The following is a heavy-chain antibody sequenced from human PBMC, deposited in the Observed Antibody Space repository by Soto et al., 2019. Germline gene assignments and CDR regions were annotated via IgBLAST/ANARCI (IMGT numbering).Heavy chain of an antibody. CDR1: GYTLSTYA. V-gene: IGHV1-3*01. J-gene: IGHJ6*02. CDR3: ARGKGMEENYYYYGMDI. CDR2: LNGGTGQT. Sequence: GASVKVSCKASGYTLSTYAIHWVRQAPGQSLEWMGWLNGGTGQTRYSQRFQDRVTITRDTSASTAYMEVSSLRPEDTAVYYCARGKGMEENYYYYGMDIWGQGTTVTVSS. D-gene: IGHD1-1*01.